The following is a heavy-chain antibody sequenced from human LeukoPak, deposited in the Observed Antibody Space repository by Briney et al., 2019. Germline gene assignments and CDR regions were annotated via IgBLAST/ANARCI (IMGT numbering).Heavy chain of an antibody. Sequence: SETLSLTCTVSAGSISSYYWSWIRQPPGKGLEWIGYIYYSGSTNYNPSLKSRVTISVDTSKNQFSLKLSSVTAADTAVYYCARDSRTTIFGVVSWWFDPWGQGTLVTVSS. CDR2: IYYSGST. CDR3: ARDSRTTIFGVVSWWFDP. CDR1: AGSISSYY. V-gene: IGHV4-59*01. J-gene: IGHJ5*02. D-gene: IGHD3-3*01.